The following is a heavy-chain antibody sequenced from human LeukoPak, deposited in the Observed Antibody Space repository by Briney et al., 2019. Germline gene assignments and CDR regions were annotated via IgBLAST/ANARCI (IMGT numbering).Heavy chain of an antibody. CDR3: AREVDCSSTSCYRWFDP. CDR2: INPSGGST. V-gene: IGHV1-46*01. Sequence: ASVKVSCKASGYTFTSYYMHWVRQAPGQGLEWMGIINPSGGSTSYAQKFQGRVTMTRDTSTSTVYMELSSLRSEDTAVYYCAREVDCSSTSCYRWFDPWGQGTLVTVSS. D-gene: IGHD2-2*01. CDR1: GYTFTSYY. J-gene: IGHJ5*02.